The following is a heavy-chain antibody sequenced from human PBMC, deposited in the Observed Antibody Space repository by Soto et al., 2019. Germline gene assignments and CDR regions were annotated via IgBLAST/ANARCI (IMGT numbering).Heavy chain of an antibody. Sequence: VASVKVSCKASGYTFTSYGISWVRQAPGQGLEWMGWISAYNGNTNYAQKLQGRVTMTTDTSTSTAHMELRSLRSDDTAVYYCARDIRTYPGDYWGQGTLVTVSS. V-gene: IGHV1-18*01. CDR1: GYTFTSYG. CDR2: ISAYNGNT. J-gene: IGHJ4*02. CDR3: ARDIRTYPGDY. D-gene: IGHD1-20*01.